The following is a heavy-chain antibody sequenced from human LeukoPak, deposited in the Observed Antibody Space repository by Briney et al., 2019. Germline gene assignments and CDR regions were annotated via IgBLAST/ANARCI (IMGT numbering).Heavy chain of an antibody. V-gene: IGHV3-23*01. Sequence: GGSLRLSCAASGFPFSSHAMSWVRQPPGKGLEWVAAISNGKTYYPASVRGRFDLSRDDSTNTVYLHMNSLRAEDTAVYYCAKSPGTTGWFDHWGQGTLVTVSS. CDR1: GFPFSSHA. J-gene: IGHJ5*02. CDR2: ISNGKT. D-gene: IGHD1-1*01. CDR3: AKSPGTTGWFDH.